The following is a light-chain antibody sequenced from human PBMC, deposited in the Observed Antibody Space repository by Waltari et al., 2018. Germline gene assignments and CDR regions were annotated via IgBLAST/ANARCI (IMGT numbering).Light chain of an antibody. CDR2: DVN. J-gene: IGLJ3*02. V-gene: IGLV2-14*01. CDR1: TRDLGGYNY. Sequence: QSALTQPASVSGSPGQSITISCTGTTRDLGGYNYVSWYQQHPGKAPKLLIYDVNSRPSGVSNRFSGSKSGNTASLIISGLQAEDEADYYCCSFTSSSTWVFGGGTKLTVL. CDR3: CSFTSSSTWV.